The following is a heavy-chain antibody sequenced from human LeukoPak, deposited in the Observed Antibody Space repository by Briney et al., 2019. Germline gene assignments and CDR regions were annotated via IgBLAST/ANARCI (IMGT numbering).Heavy chain of an antibody. CDR1: GFTVSSNY. V-gene: IGHV3-66*04. D-gene: IGHD5-24*01. CDR3: ARHRSGWLQSSFDY. J-gene: IGHJ4*02. CDR2: IYSGDNT. Sequence: GGSLRLSCAASGFTVSSNYMSWVRQAPGKGLEWVSVIYSGDNTYYADSVKGRFTISRDNSKNSLYLQLNSLRAEDTAVYYCARHRSGWLQSSFDYWGQGTLVTVSS.